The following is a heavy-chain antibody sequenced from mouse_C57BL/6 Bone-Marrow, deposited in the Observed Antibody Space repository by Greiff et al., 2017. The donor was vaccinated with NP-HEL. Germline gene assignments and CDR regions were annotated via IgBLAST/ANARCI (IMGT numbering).Heavy chain of an antibody. J-gene: IGHJ3*01. Sequence: QVTLKVSGPGILQSSQTLSLTCSFSGFSLSTSGMGVSWIRQPSGPGLEWLVHIYWDDDKCYNPSLMSRLTISKDTSRNQLFLNISSVVSAGTASYYCARGRLLRFAYWGQWTLVTVSA. CDR3: ARGRLLRFAY. D-gene: IGHD2-3*01. CDR2: IYWDDDK. CDR1: GFSLSTSGMG. V-gene: IGHV8-12*01.